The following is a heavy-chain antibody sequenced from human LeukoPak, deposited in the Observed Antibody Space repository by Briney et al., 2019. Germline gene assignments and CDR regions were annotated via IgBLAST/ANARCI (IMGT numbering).Heavy chain of an antibody. CDR1: GFTFSSYA. J-gene: IGHJ4*02. D-gene: IGHD2-21*02. CDR3: AKAERYCGGDCYPYYFDY. V-gene: IGHV3-23*01. CDR2: ICERGGST. Sequence: GGSLRLSCVASGFTFSSYAMSWVRQAPGRGLEWVSVICERGGSTYYADSVKGRFTISRDNSQNTLYLQMNSLRAEDTAVYYCAKAERYCGGDCYPYYFDYWGQGTLVTVSS.